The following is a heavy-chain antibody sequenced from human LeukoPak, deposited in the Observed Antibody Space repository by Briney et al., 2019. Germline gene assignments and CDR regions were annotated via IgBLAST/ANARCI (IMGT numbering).Heavy chain of an antibody. Sequence: GSLRLSCIASGFTFGDYPMSWFRQAPGKGLEWVSYIRTKAYGETTEYAASVTGRFTISRDDSNSIVYLQMCSLEAEDTAFYYCTRAVRLSGDAFDIWGQGTVVTVSS. CDR3: TRAVRLSGDAFDI. CDR2: IRTKAYGETT. V-gene: IGHV3-49*03. CDR1: GFTFGDYP. J-gene: IGHJ3*02. D-gene: IGHD3-10*01.